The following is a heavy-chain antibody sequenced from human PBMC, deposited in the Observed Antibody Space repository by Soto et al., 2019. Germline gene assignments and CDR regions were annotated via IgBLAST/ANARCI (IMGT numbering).Heavy chain of an antibody. CDR1: GDFLTTYY. V-gene: IGHV4-59*01. J-gene: IGHJ6*02. D-gene: IGHD6-6*01. Sequence: PSETLSLTCDVSGDFLTTYYWNWIRQSPGKGLEWIGYIYYSGSTNYNPSLKSRVTISVDTSKNQFSLKLSSVTAADTAVYYCARALSSSFYYYYYGMDVWGQGTTVTSP. CDR3: ARALSSSFYYYYYGMDV. CDR2: IYYSGST.